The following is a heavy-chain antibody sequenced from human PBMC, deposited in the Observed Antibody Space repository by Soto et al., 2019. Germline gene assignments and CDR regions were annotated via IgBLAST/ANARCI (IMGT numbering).Heavy chain of an antibody. CDR2: INHSGST. Sequence: SETLSLTCAVYGGSFSGYYWSWIRQPPGKGLEWIGEINHSGSTNYNPSLKSRVTISVDTSKNQFSLKLSSVTAADTAVYYCARSGYSSGWRKDYYMDVWGKGTTVTVSS. CDR3: ARSGYSSGWRKDYYMDV. V-gene: IGHV4-34*01. CDR1: GGSFSGYY. J-gene: IGHJ6*03. D-gene: IGHD6-19*01.